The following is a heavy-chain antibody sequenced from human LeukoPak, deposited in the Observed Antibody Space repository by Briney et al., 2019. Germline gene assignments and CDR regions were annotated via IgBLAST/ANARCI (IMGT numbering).Heavy chain of an antibody. Sequence: GRSLRLSCAASGFAFSNYVMHWVRQAPGKGLEWVAVISYDGSNIYYADSVKGRFTISRDNSKNTLYLQMNSLSAEDTAVYYCANDGPTVTIFGHFDYWGHGTLVTVSS. CDR1: GFAFSNYV. CDR3: ANDGPTVTIFGHFDY. J-gene: IGHJ4*01. D-gene: IGHD4-17*01. V-gene: IGHV3-30*18. CDR2: ISYDGSNI.